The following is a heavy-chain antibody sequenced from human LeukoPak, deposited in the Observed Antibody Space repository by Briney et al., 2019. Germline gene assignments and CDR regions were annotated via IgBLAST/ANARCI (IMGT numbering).Heavy chain of an antibody. CDR2: IKSKNEGGTT. Sequence: GGSLRLSCAASRFSFSNARTSWLRQAPGEGLEWGGHIKSKNEGGTTDYAARVQGRFNISRQESKNTLYLQMNSLKDEDTSVYYGTTDEWEWGQGTLVTVSS. CDR1: RFSFSNAR. V-gene: IGHV3-15*01. D-gene: IGHD1-26*01. J-gene: IGHJ4*02. CDR3: TTDEWE.